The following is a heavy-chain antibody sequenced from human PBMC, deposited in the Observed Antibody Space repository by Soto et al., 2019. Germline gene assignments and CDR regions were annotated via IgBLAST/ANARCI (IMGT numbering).Heavy chain of an antibody. CDR1: GGSISRGGYF. CDR3: ARVTTLFGVVIESFDY. V-gene: IGHV4-31*03. D-gene: IGHD3-3*01. J-gene: IGHJ4*02. Sequence: LSLTCTVSGGSISRGGYFWSWIRQRPGKGLEWIGHIYYTGSTFYSPSLKSRVVISRDTSKNQFFLKLSSVTVADTAVYYCARVTTLFGVVIESFDYWGQGALVTVSS. CDR2: IYYTGST.